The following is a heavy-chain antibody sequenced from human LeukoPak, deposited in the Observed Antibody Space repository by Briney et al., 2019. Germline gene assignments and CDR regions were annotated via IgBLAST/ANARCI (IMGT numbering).Heavy chain of an antibody. CDR3: ARGSLSDHGSGSYYSTGMDV. D-gene: IGHD3-10*01. Sequence: SETLSLTCDVYGGSFSGYYWSWIRQPPGKGLEWIGEINHSGSTNYNPCLKSRVTISVDTSKNQFSLKLSSVTAADTAVYYCARGSLSDHGSGSYYSTGMDVWGKGTTVTVSS. J-gene: IGHJ6*04. CDR2: INHSGST. V-gene: IGHV4-34*01. CDR1: GGSFSGYY.